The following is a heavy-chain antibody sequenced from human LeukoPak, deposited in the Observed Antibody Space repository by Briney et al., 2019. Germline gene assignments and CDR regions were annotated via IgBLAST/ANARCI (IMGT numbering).Heavy chain of an antibody. J-gene: IGHJ6*02. CDR2: IYYSGST. CDR3: ARLLGKYGITGTQWVYYYYGMDV. CDR1: GGSISSGGYY. D-gene: IGHD1-7*01. Sequence: TLSLTCTVSGGSISSGGYYWSWIRQHPGKGLESIGYIYYSGSTNYNPSLKSRVTISVDTSKNQFSLKLSSVTAADTAVYYCARLLGKYGITGTQWVYYYYGMDVWGQGTTVTVSS. V-gene: IGHV4-61*08.